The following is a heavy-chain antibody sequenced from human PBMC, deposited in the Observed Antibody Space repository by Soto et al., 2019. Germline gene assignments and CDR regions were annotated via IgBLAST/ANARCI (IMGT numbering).Heavy chain of an antibody. CDR2: IYYSGST. CDR3: ARHLRQYYDSSGYYLNWFDP. CDR1: GGSISSSSYY. D-gene: IGHD3-22*01. Sequence: PSETLSLTCTVSGGSISSSSYYWGWIRQPPGKGLEWIGSIYYSGSTYYNPSLKSRVTISVDTSKNQFSLKLSSVTAADTAVYYCARHLRQYYDSSGYYLNWFDPWGQGTRGTAPQ. V-gene: IGHV4-39*01. J-gene: IGHJ5*02.